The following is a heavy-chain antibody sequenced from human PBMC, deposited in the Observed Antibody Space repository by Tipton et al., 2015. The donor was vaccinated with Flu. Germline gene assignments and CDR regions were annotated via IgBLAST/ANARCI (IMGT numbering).Heavy chain of an antibody. CDR2: INHSGSS. J-gene: IGHJ4*02. CDR1: GFAFSSYW. D-gene: IGHD5-12*01. V-gene: IGHV4-34*01. Sequence: LRLSCAASGFAFSSYWILWVRQAPGKGLEWIGEINHSGSSNYNPSLKSRLTISVDTSKNQFSLKVRSLTAADTAVYYCARGSAYANVYLDSWGRGNLVTVSS. CDR3: ARGSAYANVYLDS.